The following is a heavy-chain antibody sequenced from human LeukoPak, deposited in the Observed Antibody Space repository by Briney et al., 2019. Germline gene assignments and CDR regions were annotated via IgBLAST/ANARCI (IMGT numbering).Heavy chain of an antibody. Sequence: LRLSCAASGFTVSSNYMSWIRQHPGKGLEWIGYIYYSGSTYYNPSLKSRVTISVDTSKNQFSLKLSSVTAADTAVYYCARAYDSSGYYSKRDNYFDYWGQGTLVTVSS. CDR2: IYYSGST. CDR1: GFTVSSNY. CDR3: ARAYDSSGYYSKRDNYFDY. V-gene: IGHV4-31*02. D-gene: IGHD3-22*01. J-gene: IGHJ4*02.